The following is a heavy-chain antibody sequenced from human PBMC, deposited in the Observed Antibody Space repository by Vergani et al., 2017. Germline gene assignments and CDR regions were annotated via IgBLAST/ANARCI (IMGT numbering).Heavy chain of an antibody. J-gene: IGHJ3*02. Sequence: QLVQSGAEVKKPGSSVKVSCKASGFTFTSSAVQWVRQARGQRLEWIGWIVVGSGNTNYAQKFQERVTITRDMSTSTAYMELSSLRSEDTAVYYCAAVTHYYDSSGYDSGGAFDIWGQGTMVTVSS. CDR2: IVVGSGNT. D-gene: IGHD3-22*01. V-gene: IGHV1-58*01. CDR1: GFTFTSSA. CDR3: AAVTHYYDSSGYDSGGAFDI.